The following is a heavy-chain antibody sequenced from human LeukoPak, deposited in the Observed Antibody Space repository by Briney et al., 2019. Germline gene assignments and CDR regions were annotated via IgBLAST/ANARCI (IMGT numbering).Heavy chain of an antibody. CDR1: GFTFSSYA. Sequence: GGSLRLSCAASGFTFSSYAMSWVRQAPGKGLEWVANIKQDGSEKYYVDSVKGRFTISRDNAKNSLYLQMNSLRAEDTAVYYCARAPTHYYDSSGYYLDIWGQGTMVTVSS. V-gene: IGHV3-7*01. CDR3: ARAPTHYYDSSGYYLDI. J-gene: IGHJ3*02. D-gene: IGHD3-22*01. CDR2: IKQDGSEK.